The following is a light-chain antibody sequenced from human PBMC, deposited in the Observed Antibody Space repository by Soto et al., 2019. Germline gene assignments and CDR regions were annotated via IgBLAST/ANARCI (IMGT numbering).Light chain of an antibody. CDR1: QSVSNNY. V-gene: IGKV3-20*01. CDR2: GAS. Sequence: EIVLTQSPGTLSLSPGERATLSCRASQSVSNNYLAWYQQKPGQAPRLLIYGASTRATGIPARFSGSGSGTDFTLTISRLEPEDFAVYYCQHYDGSPITFGHGTRLEIK. CDR3: QHYDGSPIT. J-gene: IGKJ5*01.